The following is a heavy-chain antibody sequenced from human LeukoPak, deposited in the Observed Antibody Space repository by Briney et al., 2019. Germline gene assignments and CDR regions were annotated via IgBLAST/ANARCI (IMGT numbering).Heavy chain of an antibody. V-gene: IGHV3-23*01. CDR2: ISGGGVAI. CDR3: ARIGSAAFTDY. CDR1: GFTFSNHA. Sequence: GGSLRLSCAASGFTFSNHAMSWVRQAPGKGRQWGSAISGGGVAIYYADSVKGRFTISRDSSKNTLYLQMNSLRAEDPAVYYCARIGSAAFTDYWGQGTLVTVSS. D-gene: IGHD3-3*02. J-gene: IGHJ4*02.